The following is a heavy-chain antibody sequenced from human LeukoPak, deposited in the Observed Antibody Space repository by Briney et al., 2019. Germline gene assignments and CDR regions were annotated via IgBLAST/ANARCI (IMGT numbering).Heavy chain of an antibody. CDR1: GGSISSYY. CDR3: ARDGHSDTSRALDY. D-gene: IGHD5-12*01. Sequence: SETLSLTCTVSGGSISSYYWSWIRQPAGEGLEWIGRIYPSGSTNYNPSLKSRVTMSVDTSKNHFSLNLSSVTAADTAVYYCARDGHSDTSRALDYWGQGTLVTVSS. J-gene: IGHJ4*02. V-gene: IGHV4-4*07. CDR2: IYPSGST.